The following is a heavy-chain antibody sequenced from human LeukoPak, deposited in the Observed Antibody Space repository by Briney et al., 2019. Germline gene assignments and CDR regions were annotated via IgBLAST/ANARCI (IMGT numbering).Heavy chain of an antibody. CDR3: ARLKRVAFDI. Sequence: GESLKISCKGSGYSFTNYWIGWVRQMPGKGLEWMGIIHPGDSDTRYSPSFEDQVTISADKSSSTAYLRWNNLKASDTAIYYCARLKRVAFDIWGQGTMVAASS. V-gene: IGHV5-51*01. CDR2: IHPGDSDT. J-gene: IGHJ3*02. CDR1: GYSFTNYW.